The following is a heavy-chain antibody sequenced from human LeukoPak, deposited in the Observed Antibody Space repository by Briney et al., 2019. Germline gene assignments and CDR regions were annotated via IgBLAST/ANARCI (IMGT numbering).Heavy chain of an antibody. CDR2: IKSKTDGGTT. Sequence: AGGSLRLSCAASRFTFSNAWMSWVRQAPGKGLEWVGRIKSKTDGGTTDYAAPAKGRFTISRDDSKNTLYLQMNSLKTEDTAVYYCTTSWIVGATGIDDYWGQGTLVTVSS. CDR1: RFTFSNAW. D-gene: IGHD1-26*01. V-gene: IGHV3-15*01. J-gene: IGHJ4*02. CDR3: TTSWIVGATGIDDY.